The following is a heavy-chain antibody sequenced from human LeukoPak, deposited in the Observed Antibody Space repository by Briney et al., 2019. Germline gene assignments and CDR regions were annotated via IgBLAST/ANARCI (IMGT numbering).Heavy chain of an antibody. J-gene: IGHJ4*02. CDR2: IYYSGST. D-gene: IGHD2-21*02. CDR1: GGSISSGGYY. CDR3: ARAFVVVTTIHPFDY. Sequence: SETLSLTCTVSGGSISSGGYYWSWIRQHPGKGLEWIGYIYYSGSTYYNPSLKSRVTISVDTSKNQFSLKLSSVTAADTAVYYCARAFVVVTTIHPFDYWGQGTLVTVSS. V-gene: IGHV4-31*03.